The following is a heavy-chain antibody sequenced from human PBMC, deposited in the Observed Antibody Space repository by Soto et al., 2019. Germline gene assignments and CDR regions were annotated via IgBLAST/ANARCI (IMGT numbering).Heavy chain of an antibody. CDR1: GYTHTELS. J-gene: IGHJ3*02. Sequence: GASVKGSCKISGYTHTELSVRCVRQAPGKGLEWMGGFDPEDGETIYAQKFQGRVTMTEDTSTDTAYMELSSLRSEDTAVYYCATELQPRREDAFDIWGQGTMVTVSS. CDR3: ATELQPRREDAFDI. V-gene: IGHV1-24*01. D-gene: IGHD4-4*01. CDR2: FDPEDGET.